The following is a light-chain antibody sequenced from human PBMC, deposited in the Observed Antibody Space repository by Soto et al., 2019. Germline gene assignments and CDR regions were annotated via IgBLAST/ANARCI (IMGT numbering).Light chain of an antibody. V-gene: IGLV2-14*01. J-gene: IGLJ2*01. CDR2: DVK. CDR3: SSYTGSSTYVL. Sequence: QSALTQPASVSGSPGQSITISCTGTSSDVGGYNYVSWYQQHPGKAPKLMIYDVKNRPSGVSNRFSGSKSGNTASLTISGLQAEDEADYYCSSYTGSSTYVLFGGGTKLTVL. CDR1: SSDVGGYNY.